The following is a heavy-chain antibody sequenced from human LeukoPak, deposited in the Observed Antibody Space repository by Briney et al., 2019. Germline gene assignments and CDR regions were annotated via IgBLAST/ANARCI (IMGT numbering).Heavy chain of an antibody. J-gene: IGHJ4*02. V-gene: IGHV3-7*01. D-gene: IGHD2-2*02. Sequence: GGSLRLSCVASGFTFSSYGMTWVRQAPGKGLEWVANIRQDGSDKYYVDSVKGRFTISRDNAKNPLFLQMNSLRAEDTAVYYCVRDSYTNTWHFQNKDYWGQGTLVTVSS. CDR1: GFTFSSYG. CDR3: VRDSYTNTWHFQNKDY. CDR2: IRQDGSDK.